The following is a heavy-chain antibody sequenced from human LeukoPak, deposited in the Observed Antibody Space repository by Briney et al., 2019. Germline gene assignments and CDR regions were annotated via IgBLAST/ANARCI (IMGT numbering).Heavy chain of an antibody. D-gene: IGHD1-14*01. J-gene: IGHJ3*02. CDR1: GYTFTSYG. CDR2: ISAYNGNT. CDR3: ARDRGNRYDAFDI. Sequence: ASVKVSCKASGYTFTSYGISWVRQAPGQGLEWMGWISAYNGNTNYAQKLQGRVTMTTDTSTSTACMELRSLRSDDTAVYYCARDRGNRYDAFDIWGQGTMVTVSS. V-gene: IGHV1-18*01.